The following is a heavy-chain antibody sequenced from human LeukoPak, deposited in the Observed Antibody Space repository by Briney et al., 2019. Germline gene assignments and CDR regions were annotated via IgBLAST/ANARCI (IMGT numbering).Heavy chain of an antibody. V-gene: IGHV4-59*01. CDR3: ARASEYYYGSGVRGFDY. D-gene: IGHD3-10*01. J-gene: IGHJ4*02. Sequence: SETLSLTCTVSGGSITSYYWSWIRQPPGKGLGWIGYIYYSGSINYNPSLQSRVTISVDTSKNQFSLKLSSVTAADTAVDYCARASEYYYGSGVRGFDYWGQGTLVTVSS. CDR1: GGSITSYY. CDR2: IYYSGSI.